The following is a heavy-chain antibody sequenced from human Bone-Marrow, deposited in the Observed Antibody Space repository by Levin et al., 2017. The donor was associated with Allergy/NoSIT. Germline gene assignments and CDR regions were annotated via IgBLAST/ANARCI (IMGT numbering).Heavy chain of an antibody. CDR2: FHSSGNT. Sequence: PSETLSLTCTVSGDSINTYYWNWIRQSPGKGLEWIGSFHSSGNTNYNPSLKSRVSTSVDTSKNQFSLRLTSVTAADTAVYYCSREDSSGFYSDRYYYYGMDVWGQGTTVTVSS. V-gene: IGHV4-59*01. D-gene: IGHD3-3*01. J-gene: IGHJ6*02. CDR3: SREDSSGFYSDRYYYYGMDV. CDR1: GDSINTYY.